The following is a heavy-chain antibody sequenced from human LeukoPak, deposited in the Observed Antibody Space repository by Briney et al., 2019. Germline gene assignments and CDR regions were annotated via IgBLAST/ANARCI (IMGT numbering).Heavy chain of an antibody. D-gene: IGHD3-9*01. V-gene: IGHV4-59*01. J-gene: IGHJ4*02. CDR3: ASGILTGLDYFDY. CDR2: IFYTGST. CDR1: GDSISSYY. Sequence: KPSETLSLTCTVSGDSISSYYWSWIRQPPGKGLEWIGYIFYTGSTNSNPSLKSRVTISIDTSENQFSLKLTSVTAADTAVYYCASGILTGLDYFDYWGQGTLVTVSS.